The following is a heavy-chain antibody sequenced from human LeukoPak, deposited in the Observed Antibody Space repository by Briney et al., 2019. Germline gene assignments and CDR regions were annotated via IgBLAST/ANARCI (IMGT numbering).Heavy chain of an antibody. CDR2: IYTSGRN. J-gene: IGHJ4*02. CDR1: GGSISSYY. V-gene: IGHV4-4*07. Sequence: SETLSLTCTVSGGSISSYYWSWIRQPAGKGLEWIGRIYTSGRNNYNPSLKSRVTMSVDTSKNQFSLKLSSVTAADTAVYYCARVSGSGYYAYYFDYWGQGTLVTVSS. D-gene: IGHD3-3*01. CDR3: ARVSGSGYYAYYFDY.